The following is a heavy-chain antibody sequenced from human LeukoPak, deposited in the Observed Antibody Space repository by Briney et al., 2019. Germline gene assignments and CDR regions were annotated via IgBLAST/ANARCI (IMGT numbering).Heavy chain of an antibody. V-gene: IGHV3-30*02. CDR2: IRYDGSRK. Sequence: PGGSLRLSCAASGFIFSNYAMHWVRQAAGKGLEWVAYIRYDGSRKYYADSVNGRFTISRDNSKNTLYLQVHSLRGEDTAVYYCARVLDSSSSRYQSFKYWGQGTLVSVSS. CDR1: GFIFSNYA. CDR3: ARVLDSSSSRYQSFKY. J-gene: IGHJ4*02. D-gene: IGHD2-15*01.